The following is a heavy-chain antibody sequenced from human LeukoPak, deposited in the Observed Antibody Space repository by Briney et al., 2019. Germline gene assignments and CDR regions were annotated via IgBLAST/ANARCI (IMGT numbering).Heavy chain of an antibody. Sequence: GGSLRLSCAASGFKFDDYGISWVRQAPGKGLEWVCDINWNGAWTGYADSVKGRFTISRGNAKNSLYLQMNSLKAEDTALYYCAGYYYDSSRGFDLWGQGTLVTVSA. D-gene: IGHD3-22*01. CDR3: AGYYYDSSRGFDL. CDR1: GFKFDDYG. V-gene: IGHV3-20*04. J-gene: IGHJ5*02. CDR2: INWNGAWT.